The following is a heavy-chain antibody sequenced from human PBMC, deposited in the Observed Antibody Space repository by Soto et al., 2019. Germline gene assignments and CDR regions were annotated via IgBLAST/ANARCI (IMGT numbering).Heavy chain of an antibody. J-gene: IGHJ4*02. CDR1: GFTFSSYW. D-gene: IGHD2-2*01. CDR3: ARDLRGYCSSTSCYAFHYFDY. Sequence: EVQLVESGGGLVQPGGSLRLSCAASGFTFSSYWMHWVRQAPGKGLVWVSRLYSDGSSTSYADSVKGRFTISRDNAKNTLYLQMNSLRAEDTAVYYCARDLRGYCSSTSCYAFHYFDYWGQGTLVTVSS. CDR2: LYSDGSST. V-gene: IGHV3-74*01.